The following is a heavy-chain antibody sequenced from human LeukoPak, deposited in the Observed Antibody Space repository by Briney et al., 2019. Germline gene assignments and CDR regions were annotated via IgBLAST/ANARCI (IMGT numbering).Heavy chain of an antibody. V-gene: IGHV3-7*01. CDR3: ARLGGSYYTY. CDR1: GFAFSSYW. CDR2: IKQDGGEK. J-gene: IGHJ4*02. D-gene: IGHD1-26*01. Sequence: PGGSLRLSCVASGFAFSSYWMSWVRQAPGKGLEWVANIKQDGGEKYYVDSVKGRFTISRDNAKNSLFLQMISLRVEDTAVYYCARLGGSYYTYWGQGTLVTVSS.